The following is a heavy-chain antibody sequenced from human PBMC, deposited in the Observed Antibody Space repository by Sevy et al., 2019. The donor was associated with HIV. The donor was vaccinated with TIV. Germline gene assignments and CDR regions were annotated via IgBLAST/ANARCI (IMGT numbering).Heavy chain of an antibody. Sequence: SETLSLTCTVSGGSISSGGYYWSWIRQHPGKGLEWIGYIYYSGSTYYNPSLKSRVTISVDTSKNQSSLKLSSVTAADTAVYYCARGAAFPLGYDYWGQGTLVTVSS. CDR1: GGSISSGGYY. J-gene: IGHJ4*02. D-gene: IGHD6-25*01. CDR3: ARGAAFPLGYDY. V-gene: IGHV4-31*03. CDR2: IYYSGST.